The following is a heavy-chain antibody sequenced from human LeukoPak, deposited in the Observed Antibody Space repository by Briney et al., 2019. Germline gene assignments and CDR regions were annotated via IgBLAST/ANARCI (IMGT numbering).Heavy chain of an antibody. J-gene: IGHJ3*02. CDR2: IYYSGST. CDR1: GGSISSYY. CDR3: ARVYSDYPYDAFDI. D-gene: IGHD4-11*01. Sequence: PSETLSLTCTVSGGSISSYYWSWIRQPPGKGLEWIGYIYYSGSTNYNPSLKSRVTISVDTSKNQFSLKLSSVTATDTAVYYCARVYSDYPYDAFDIWGQGTMVTVSS. V-gene: IGHV4-59*01.